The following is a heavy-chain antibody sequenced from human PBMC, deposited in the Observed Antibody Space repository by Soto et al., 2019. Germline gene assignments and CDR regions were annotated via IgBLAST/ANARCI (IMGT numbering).Heavy chain of an antibody. CDR3: ARDSLIVVVPAAIGGWFDP. CDR1: DGSISSYY. CDR2: IYTSGST. V-gene: IGHV4-4*07. D-gene: IGHD2-2*01. Sequence: PSEPLSRTYTVSDGSISSYYWSWIRQPAGKGLEWIGRIYTSGSTNYNPSLKSRVTMSVDTSKNQFSLKLSSVTAADTAVYYCARDSLIVVVPAAIGGWFDPWGQGTLVPVSS. J-gene: IGHJ5*02.